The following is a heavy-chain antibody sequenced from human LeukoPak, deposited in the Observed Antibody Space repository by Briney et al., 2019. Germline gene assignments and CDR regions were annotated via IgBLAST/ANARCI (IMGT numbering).Heavy chain of an antibody. CDR2: ISYDGSNK. CDR1: GFIFTSYA. J-gene: IGHJ4*02. V-gene: IGHV3-33*05. CDR3: AKRGSKWDLDS. Sequence: GGSLRLSCAASGFIFTSYAMHWVRQAPGKGLEWVAVISYDGSNKYYADSVKGRFTISKETSKNILYLQMNSLRVEDTAIYYCAKRGSKWDLDSWGQGTLVTVSS. D-gene: IGHD1-26*01.